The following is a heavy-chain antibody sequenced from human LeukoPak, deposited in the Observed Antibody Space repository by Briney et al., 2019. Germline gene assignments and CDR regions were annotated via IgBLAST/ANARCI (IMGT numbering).Heavy chain of an antibody. J-gene: IGHJ4*02. Sequence: PGRSLRLSCAVSGFTFSSYGIHWVRQAPGKGLEWVAVISYGGSNKYYADSVKGRFTISRDNPKNTLYLQMNSLRAEDTAVYYCAKDPGKFGYSSGYGIDYWGQGTLVTVSS. CDR1: GFTFSSYG. V-gene: IGHV3-30*18. D-gene: IGHD5-18*01. CDR2: ISYGGSNK. CDR3: AKDPGKFGYSSGYGIDY.